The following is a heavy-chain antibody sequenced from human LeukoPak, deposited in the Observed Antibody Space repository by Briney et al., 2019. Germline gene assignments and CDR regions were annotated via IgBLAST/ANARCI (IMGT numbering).Heavy chain of an antibody. J-gene: IGHJ4*02. CDR3: AGTASTPPHFDY. D-gene: IGHD2-2*01. V-gene: IGHV3-64*04. CDR1: GFTFSNYA. CDR2: ISSNGDNT. Sequence: PGGSLRLSCSASGFTFSNYAMHWVRQAPGKGLEYVSAISSNGDNTYYADSVKGRFTISRDNSKNTVYLQMNSLRAEDTAVYYCAGTASTPPHFDYWGQGTLVTVSS.